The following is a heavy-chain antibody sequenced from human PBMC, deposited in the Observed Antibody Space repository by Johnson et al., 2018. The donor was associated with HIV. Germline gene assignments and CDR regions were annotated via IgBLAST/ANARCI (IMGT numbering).Heavy chain of an antibody. CDR1: GVTFSSYA. J-gene: IGHJ3*02. Sequence: VQLVESGGGLVQRGGSLRLSCAASGVTFSSYAMSWVRQAPGKGLEWVSAISGSGGSTYYADSVQGRFTISRDNSKNTLYLQMNSLRAEDTAVYYCAKDQLSEHLVLRSAFDIWGQGTMVTVSS. CDR3: AKDQLSEHLVLRSAFDI. V-gene: IGHV3-23*04. D-gene: IGHD6-6*01. CDR2: ISGSGGST.